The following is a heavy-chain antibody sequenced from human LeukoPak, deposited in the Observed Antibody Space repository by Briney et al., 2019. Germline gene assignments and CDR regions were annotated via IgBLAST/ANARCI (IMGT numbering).Heavy chain of an antibody. J-gene: IGHJ4*02. CDR3: ARAGYDILTGYNY. CDR1: GFTFSDYY. CDR2: IGSSGTTI. D-gene: IGHD3-9*01. V-gene: IGHV3-11*01. Sequence: GGSLRLSCAASGFTFSDYYMSWIRQAPGKGLEWVSYIGSSGTTISYADSVKGRFTISRDNAKNSLYLQMNSLRAEDTAVYYCARAGYDILTGYNYWGQGTLVTVSS.